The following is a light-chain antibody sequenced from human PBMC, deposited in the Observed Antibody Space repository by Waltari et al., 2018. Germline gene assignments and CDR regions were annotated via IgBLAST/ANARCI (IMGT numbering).Light chain of an antibody. CDR1: QKVISDY. V-gene: IGKV3-20*01. CDR2: GAS. J-gene: IGKJ5*01. CDR3: QQYGTSPIT. Sequence: EIVLAQSPGTLSLSPGERATLSCRASQKVISDYIAWYQQKPGQAPRLLIHGASSRAPDIPDRFSGTGSGTDFTLTITRLEPEDFAVFYCQQYGTSPITFGQGTRLEIK.